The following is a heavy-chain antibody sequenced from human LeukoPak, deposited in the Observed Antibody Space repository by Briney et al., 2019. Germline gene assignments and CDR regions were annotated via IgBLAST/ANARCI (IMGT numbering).Heavy chain of an antibody. V-gene: IGHV3-23*01. Sequence: PGGSLRLSCAASGIMFSSHAISWVRQAPGKGLEWVSAISGSGGTTYYADSVKGRFTISRDNSKNTLSLQMNSLTAEDTAVYYCVRGGRDSGSFIPFDYWGHGILVTVSS. J-gene: IGHJ4*01. CDR3: VRGGRDSGSFIPFDY. D-gene: IGHD3-10*01. CDR2: ISGSGGTT. CDR1: GIMFSSHA.